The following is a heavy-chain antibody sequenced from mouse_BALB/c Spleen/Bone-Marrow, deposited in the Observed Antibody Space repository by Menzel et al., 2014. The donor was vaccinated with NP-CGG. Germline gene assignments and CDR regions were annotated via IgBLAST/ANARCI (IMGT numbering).Heavy chain of an antibody. CDR3: VRGNYGNYVDYFDF. Sequence: EVQVVESGGGLVQPGGSLKLSCAAPGFTFSSYGMSWVRQTPDKRLVLVATINRNGGSTYYPDSVRGRFTISRDTAKNTLYLQMSSLKSEETAMYYCVRGNYGNYVDYFDFWCQGTTLTVSS. J-gene: IGHJ2*01. CDR2: INRNGGST. CDR1: GFTFSSYG. V-gene: IGHV5-6-3*01. D-gene: IGHD2-1*01.